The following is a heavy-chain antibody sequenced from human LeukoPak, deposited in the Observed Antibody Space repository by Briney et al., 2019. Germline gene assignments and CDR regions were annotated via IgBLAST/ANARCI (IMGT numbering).Heavy chain of an antibody. CDR1: GGSISSGDYY. CDR2: IYYSGST. Sequence: SETLSLTCTVSGGSISSGDYYWSWIRQPPGKGLEWIGYIYYSGSTYYNPSLKSRVTISVDRSKNQFSLKLSSVTAADTAVYYCARDLGGHFDYWGQGTLVTVSS. D-gene: IGHD3-10*01. V-gene: IGHV4-30-4*01. CDR3: ARDLGGHFDY. J-gene: IGHJ4*02.